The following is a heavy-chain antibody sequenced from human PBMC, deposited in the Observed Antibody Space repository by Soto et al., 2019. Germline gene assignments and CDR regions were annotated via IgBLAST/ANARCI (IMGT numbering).Heavy chain of an antibody. CDR2: IGDSGDAT. D-gene: IGHD3-16*01. J-gene: IGHJ6*04. CDR3: AKDVACTIGATDV. V-gene: IGHV3-23*01. CDR1: GFTFSSYA. Sequence: EVHLLESGGGLVQPGGSLRLSCAASGFTFSSYAMSWVRQAPGKGLEWVSTIGDSGDATFYGDSVRGRFTIFRDNSKNRLYLQMNSLSAEDTAVYYCAKDVACTIGATDVWGKGTTVTVSS.